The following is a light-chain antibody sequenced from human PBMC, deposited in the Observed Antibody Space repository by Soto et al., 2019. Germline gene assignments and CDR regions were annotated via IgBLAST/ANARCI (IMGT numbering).Light chain of an antibody. CDR2: DAS. CDR3: QQYENPPPHT. Sequence: IQMTKSPSSLSESVGDRVTITCQASHVIRNYLNWFQRRQGKAPKLLIYDASNLVTGVQSRFRGSGSGTDFTLTISSLQPEESATYYFQQYENPPPHTFGQGTKLEI. J-gene: IGKJ2*01. CDR1: HVIRNY. V-gene: IGKV1-33*01.